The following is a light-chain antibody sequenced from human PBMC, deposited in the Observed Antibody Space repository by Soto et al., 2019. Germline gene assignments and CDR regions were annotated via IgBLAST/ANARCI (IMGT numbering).Light chain of an antibody. CDR1: SSNIGAGYD. J-gene: IGLJ3*02. CDR3: QSFDSSLSGWV. CDR2: GDT. Sequence: QLVLTQPPSVSGAPGQRVTISCTGSSSNIGAGYDVHWYQQLPGTAPQLLVSGDTNRPSGVPDRFSGSKSGTSASLAITGLRAEDEADYYCQSFDSSLSGWVFGGGTKVTVL. V-gene: IGLV1-40*01.